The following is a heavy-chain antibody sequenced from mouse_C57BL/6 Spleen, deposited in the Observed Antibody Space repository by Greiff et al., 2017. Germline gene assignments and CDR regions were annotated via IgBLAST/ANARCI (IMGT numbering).Heavy chain of an antibody. CDR1: GFSLSTFGMG. CDR3: ARMEYYGSRQYYFDY. CDR2: IWWDDDK. Sequence: QVTLKESGPGILQPSQTLSLTCSFSGFSLSTFGMGVGWIRQPSGKGLEWLAHIWWDDDKYYNPALKSRLTISKDTSKNQVFLKIANVDTADTATYYCARMEYYGSRQYYFDYWGQGTTLTVSS. D-gene: IGHD1-1*01. V-gene: IGHV8-8*01. J-gene: IGHJ2*01.